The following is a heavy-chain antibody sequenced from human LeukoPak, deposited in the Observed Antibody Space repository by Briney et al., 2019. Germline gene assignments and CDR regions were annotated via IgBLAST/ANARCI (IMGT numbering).Heavy chain of an antibody. J-gene: IGHJ4*02. Sequence: PSETLSLTCAVYGGSFSGYYWSWIRQPPGKGLEWIGEINHSGSTNYNPSLKSRVTISVDTSKNQFSLKLSSVTAADTAVYYCARRSGGSCYSYWGQGTLVTVSS. V-gene: IGHV4-34*01. CDR1: GGSFSGYY. D-gene: IGHD2-15*01. CDR3: ARRSGGSCYSY. CDR2: INHSGST.